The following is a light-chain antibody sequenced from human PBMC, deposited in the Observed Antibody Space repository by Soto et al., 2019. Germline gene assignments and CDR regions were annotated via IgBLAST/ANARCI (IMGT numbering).Light chain of an antibody. CDR1: QSVSSN. CDR3: QQYHNWPPIT. Sequence: IWMTQSPATLSGSPWEGATLSCMASQSVSSNLAWYQQKPGQAPRLLIYSASTRATGIPARFSGSGSGTEFTLTISSLQSEDFAVYYCQQYHNWPPITFGQGTRLEIK. CDR2: SAS. V-gene: IGKV3-15*01. J-gene: IGKJ5*01.